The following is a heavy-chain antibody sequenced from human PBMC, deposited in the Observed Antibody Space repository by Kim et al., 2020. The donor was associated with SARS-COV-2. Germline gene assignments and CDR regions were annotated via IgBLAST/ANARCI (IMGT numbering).Heavy chain of an antibody. V-gene: IGHV1-3*01. CDR3: ARYTAAFRRKGYFDY. CDR2: ITAGNGNT. D-gene: IGHD6-13*01. Sequence: ASVKVSCKASGYTFSSYAIHWVRQAPGQRPEWMGWITAGNGNTKYVEEFQGRITIARDTSARTAYMELSSLRYEDTAVYYCARYTAAFRRKGYFDYWGQGSLVIVSS. J-gene: IGHJ4*02. CDR1: GYTFSSYA.